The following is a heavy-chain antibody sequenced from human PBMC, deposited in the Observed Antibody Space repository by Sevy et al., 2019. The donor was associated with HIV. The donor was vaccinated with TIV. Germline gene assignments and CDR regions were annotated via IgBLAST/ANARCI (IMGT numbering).Heavy chain of an antibody. Sequence: GESLKISCKGSGYSFTSYWIGWVRQMPGKGLEWMGIIYPGDSDTRYSPSFQGQVTISADKSISTAYLQWSSLKASDTAMYYCARFQRDNYYYYYGMDVWGQGTTVTVSS. CDR3: ARFQRDNYYYYYGMDV. J-gene: IGHJ6*02. V-gene: IGHV5-51*01. CDR2: IYPGDSDT. CDR1: GYSFTSYW.